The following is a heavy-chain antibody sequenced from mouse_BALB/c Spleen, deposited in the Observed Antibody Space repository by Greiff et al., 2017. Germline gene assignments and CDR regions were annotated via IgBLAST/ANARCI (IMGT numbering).Heavy chain of an antibody. D-gene: IGHD4-1*01. J-gene: IGHJ4*01. CDR1: GFTFSSFG. CDR3: ARGLGSYYAMDY. V-gene: IGHV5-17*02. Sequence: EVKLMESGGGLVQPGGSRKLSCAASGFTFSSFGMHWVRQAPEKGLEWVAYISSGSSTIYYADTVKGRFTISRDNPKNTLFLQMTSLRSEDTAMYYCARGLGSYYAMDYWGQGTSVTVSS. CDR2: ISSGSSTI.